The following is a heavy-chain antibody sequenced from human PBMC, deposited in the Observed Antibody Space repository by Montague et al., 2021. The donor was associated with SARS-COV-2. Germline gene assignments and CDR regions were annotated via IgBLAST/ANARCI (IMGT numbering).Heavy chain of an antibody. V-gene: IGHV4-4*07. CDR2: IYSSGNA. CDR1: GGSINYYY. D-gene: IGHD6-13*01. Sequence: SETLSLTCTVSGGSINYYYWHWLRQPAAEGLEWIGRIYSSGNANYSPSLKSRVTMSVDTSQNQFSLKLNSLTAADTAVYYCARGDHPQSASWYFFDTWGQGALVTVSS. J-gene: IGHJ4*02. CDR3: ARGDHPQSASWYFFDT.